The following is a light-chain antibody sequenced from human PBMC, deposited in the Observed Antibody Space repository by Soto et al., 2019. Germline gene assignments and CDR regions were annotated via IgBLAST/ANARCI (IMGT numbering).Light chain of an antibody. CDR2: EVS. Sequence: QSALTQPASVSGSPGQSITISCTGTSSVVGSYNLVSWYQQHPGKAPKLMIYEVSKRPSGVSNRFSGSKSGNTASLTISGLQAEDEADYYCCSYAGSRTYVFGPGTKVTVL. CDR1: SSVVGSYNL. V-gene: IGLV2-23*02. CDR3: CSYAGSRTYV. J-gene: IGLJ1*01.